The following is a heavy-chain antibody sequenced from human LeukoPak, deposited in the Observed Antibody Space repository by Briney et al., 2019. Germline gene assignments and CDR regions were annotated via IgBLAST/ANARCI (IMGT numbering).Heavy chain of an antibody. J-gene: IGHJ4*02. Sequence: GGSLRLSCAGSGFVFSDFYINWIRHSPGKGLEWLAYISPDGSYTTYGDSVKGRFVISRDNAKNSVSLQMNSLRVEDTAVYFCASDQVSGVFDYWGQGFRVTVS. D-gene: IGHD5/OR15-5a*01. CDR2: ISPDGSYT. CDR3: ASDQVSGVFDY. V-gene: IGHV3-11*05. CDR1: GFVFSDFY.